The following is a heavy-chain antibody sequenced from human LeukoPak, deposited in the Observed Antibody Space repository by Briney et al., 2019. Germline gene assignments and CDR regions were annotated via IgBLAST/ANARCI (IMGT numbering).Heavy chain of an antibody. J-gene: IGHJ3*01. CDR2: MKGDGSEI. D-gene: IGHD3-16*01. CDR3: ARPAYTAAYDL. Sequence: GGSLRLSCAASGFTFSTYWMTWVRQAPGKGLEWVANMKGDGSEIHYVDSVRGRFTISRDNAKKSLYLQMNYLRAEDTAVYYCARPAYTAAYDLWGQGTMVTVSS. V-gene: IGHV3-7*01. CDR1: GFTFSTYW.